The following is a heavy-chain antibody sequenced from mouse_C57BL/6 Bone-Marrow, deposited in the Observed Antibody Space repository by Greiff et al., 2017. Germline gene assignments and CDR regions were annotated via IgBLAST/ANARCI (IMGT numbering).Heavy chain of an antibody. V-gene: IGHV2-2*01. CDR2: IWSGGST. J-gene: IGHJ1*03. D-gene: IGHD1-3*01. Sequence: QVQLKQSGPGLVQPSPCLSISCTVSGFSLTSYGVHWVRQSPGKGLEWLGVIWSGGSTDYNAAFISRLSISKNNSKSPVFFKMNSLLADDTAIYYCARYNWLWYFDVWGKGTTVTVSS. CDR3: ARYNWLWYFDV. CDR1: GFSLTSYG.